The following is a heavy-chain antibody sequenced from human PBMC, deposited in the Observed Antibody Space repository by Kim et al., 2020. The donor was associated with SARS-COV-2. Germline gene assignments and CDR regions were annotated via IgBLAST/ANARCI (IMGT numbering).Heavy chain of an antibody. J-gene: IGHJ6*02. CDR2: IKQDGSEK. D-gene: IGHD6-13*01. Sequence: GGSLRLSCAASGFTFSSYWMSWVRQAPGKGLEWVANIKQDGSEKYYVDSVKGRFTISRDNAKNSLYLQMNSLRAEDMAVYYCARDPYSSSWYYYYYGMDVWGQGTTVTVSS. V-gene: IGHV3-7*01. CDR3: ARDPYSSSWYYYYYGMDV. CDR1: GFTFSSYW.